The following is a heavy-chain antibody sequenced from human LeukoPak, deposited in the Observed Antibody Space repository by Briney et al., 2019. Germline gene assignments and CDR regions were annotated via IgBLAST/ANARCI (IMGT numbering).Heavy chain of an antibody. CDR3: ARGSPGDYYYYYMDV. CDR2: IYYSGST. J-gene: IGHJ6*03. Sequence: SETLSLTCTVSGGSISSSSYYWGWIRQPPGKGLEWIGSIYYSGSTYYNPSLKSRVTISVDTSKNQFSLKLSSVTAADTAVYYCARGSPGDYYYYYMDVWGKGTTVTISS. D-gene: IGHD1-26*01. V-gene: IGHV4-39*07. CDR1: GGSISSSSYY.